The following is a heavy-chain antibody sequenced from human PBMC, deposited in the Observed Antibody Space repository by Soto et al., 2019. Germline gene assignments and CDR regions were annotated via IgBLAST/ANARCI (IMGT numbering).Heavy chain of an antibody. V-gene: IGHV4-34*12. CDR1: RGSFSGYY. CDR3: ARVGQPPSDY. D-gene: IGHD2-2*01. CDR2: IIHTGST. Sequence: TSETLSLTCAVSRGSFSGYYWSWVRQFPGKGLEWIGEIIHTGSTNYNPSLKSRVTMSIDTSKKEISLKLGSVTAADTAVYYCARVGQPPSDYWGQGTLVTVSS. J-gene: IGHJ4*02.